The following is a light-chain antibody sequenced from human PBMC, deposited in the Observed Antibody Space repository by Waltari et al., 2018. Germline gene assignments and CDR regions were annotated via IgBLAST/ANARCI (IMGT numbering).Light chain of an antibody. CDR1: SGDIGGYNL. J-gene: IGLJ1*01. Sequence: QSALTQPASVSGSPGQSLTISCTGTSGDIGGYNLVSWYQQHPGKAPKLMIYEGNKRPSGGSNRFSGSKSGNTASLTISGLQAEDEADYYCSSYADSNICVFGSGTKVTVL. V-gene: IGLV2-23*01. CDR2: EGN. CDR3: SSYADSNICV.